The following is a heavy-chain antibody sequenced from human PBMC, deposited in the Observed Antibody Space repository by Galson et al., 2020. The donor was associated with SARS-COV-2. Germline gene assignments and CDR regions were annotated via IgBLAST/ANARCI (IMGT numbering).Heavy chain of an antibody. CDR3: ARDLAVGAIGEYFDY. Sequence: GGSLRLSCAASGFTFSSYGMHWVRQAPGKGLEWVAVIWYDGSNKYYADSVKGRFTISRDNSKNTLYLQMNSLRAEDTAVYYCARDLAVGAIGEYFDYWGQGTLVTVSS. CDR2: IWYDGSNK. V-gene: IGHV3-33*01. CDR1: GFTFSSYG. J-gene: IGHJ4*02. D-gene: IGHD6-19*01.